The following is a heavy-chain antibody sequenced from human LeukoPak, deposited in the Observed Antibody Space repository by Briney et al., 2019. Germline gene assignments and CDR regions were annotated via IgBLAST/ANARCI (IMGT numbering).Heavy chain of an antibody. D-gene: IGHD5-18*01. V-gene: IGHV3-30*04. CDR1: GFTFSSYA. J-gene: IGHJ4*02. CDR3: ARSGYSYGPLDY. CDR2: ISYDGSNK. Sequence: PGRSLRLSCAASGFTFSSYAMHWVRQAPGKGLEWVAVISYDGSNKYYADSVKGRFTISRDNSKNTLYLQMNSLRAEDTAVYYCARSGYSYGPLDYWGQGTLVTVSS.